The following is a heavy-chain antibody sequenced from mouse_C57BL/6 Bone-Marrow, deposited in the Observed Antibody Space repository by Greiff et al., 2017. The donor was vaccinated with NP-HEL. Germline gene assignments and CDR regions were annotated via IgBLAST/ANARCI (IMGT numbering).Heavy chain of an antibody. CDR3: ARYYYGSGYFDY. V-gene: IGHV1-72*01. CDR2: IDPTSVGH. J-gene: IGHJ2*01. Sequence: VQLQQPGAELVKPGASVKLSCKASGYTFTNYWMHWVTQRPGRGLEWIGRIDPTSVGHKYNEKFKSKATLTVDKPSSTAYMQLSSLTSEDSAVYYCARYYYGSGYFDYWGQGTTLTVSS. D-gene: IGHD1-1*01. CDR1: GYTFTNYW.